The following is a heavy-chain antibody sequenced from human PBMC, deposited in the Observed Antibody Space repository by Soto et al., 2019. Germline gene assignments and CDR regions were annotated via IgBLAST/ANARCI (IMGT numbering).Heavy chain of an antibody. CDR3: ATRPLLPGAP. Sequence: EVQLVESGGGLIQPGGSLRLSCAASGFTFSSNDMNWVRQAPGKGLEGVSLIYSGGSTYYADSVKGRFTISRDNSKNTLYRQMRSLRAEDTAVYYCATRPLLPGAPWGQGTMVTVSS. CDR2: IYSGGST. V-gene: IGHV3-53*01. J-gene: IGHJ3*01. D-gene: IGHD3-22*01. CDR1: GFTFSSND.